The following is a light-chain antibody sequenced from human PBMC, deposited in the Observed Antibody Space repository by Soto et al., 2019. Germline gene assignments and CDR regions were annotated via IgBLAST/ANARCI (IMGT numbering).Light chain of an antibody. CDR1: QSISSW. CDR2: DAS. J-gene: IGKJ1*01. Sequence: DIQMTQSPSTLSASVGDRVTITCRASQSISSWLAWYQQKPGKATKLMIYDASSLESGVPSRFRGSRSGTEFTLTISSLQPDDFATYNCQQYNPQWTFGQRTKVEIK. V-gene: IGKV1-5*01. CDR3: QQYNPQWT.